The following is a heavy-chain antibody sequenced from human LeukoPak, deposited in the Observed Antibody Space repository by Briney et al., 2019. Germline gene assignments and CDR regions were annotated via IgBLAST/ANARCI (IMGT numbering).Heavy chain of an antibody. CDR1: GFTFSSYS. CDR3: ATYSSGWYAWFDP. Sequence: PGGSLRLSCAASGFTFSSYSMNWVRQAPGKGLEWVSSISSSSSYIYYADSVKGQFTISRDNAKNSLYLQMNSLRAEDTAVYYCATYSSGWYAWFDPWGQGTLVTVSS. V-gene: IGHV3-21*01. CDR2: ISSSSSYI. D-gene: IGHD6-19*01. J-gene: IGHJ5*02.